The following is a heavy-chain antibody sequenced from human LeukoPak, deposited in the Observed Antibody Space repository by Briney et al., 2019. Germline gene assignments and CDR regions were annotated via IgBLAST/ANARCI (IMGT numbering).Heavy chain of an antibody. CDR2: ITSTSSYI. CDR1: GFSFSSYS. V-gene: IGHV3-21*01. CDR3: ARDRASNYFHVDWFGP. Sequence: GRCLRLSCAASGFSFSSYSMNWIRQAPGKGLEWVSSITSTSSYIYYADSVKGRFTISRDNAKNSLYLQMNSLRADDTAMYYCARDRASNYFHVDWFGPWGQGALVTVSS. J-gene: IGHJ5*01. D-gene: IGHD4-11*01.